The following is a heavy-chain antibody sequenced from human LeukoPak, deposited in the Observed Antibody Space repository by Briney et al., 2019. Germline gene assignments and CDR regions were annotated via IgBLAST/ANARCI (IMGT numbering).Heavy chain of an antibody. D-gene: IGHD2-15*01. CDR2: IIPIFGTA. CDR3: ARLSGYCSGGSCYSDNWFDP. CDR1: GGTFSSYA. J-gene: IGHJ5*02. Sequence: SVKVSCKASGGTFSSYAISWVRQAPGQGLEWMGGIIPIFGTANYAQKFQGRVTITADESTSTAYMELSSLRSEDTAVYYCARLSGYCSGGSCYSDNWFDPWGQGTLVTVSS. V-gene: IGHV1-69*13.